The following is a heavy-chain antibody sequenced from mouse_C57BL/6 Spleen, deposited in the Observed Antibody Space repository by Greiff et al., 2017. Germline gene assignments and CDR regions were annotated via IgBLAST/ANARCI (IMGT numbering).Heavy chain of an antibody. V-gene: IGHV1-52*01. CDR2: IDPSDSET. D-gene: IGHD1-1*01. CDR1: GYTFTSYW. Sequence: QVQLQQPGAELVRPGSSVKLSCKASGYTFTSYWMHWVKQRPIQGLEWIGNIDPSDSETHYNQKFKDKATLTVDKSSSTAYMQLSSLTSEDSAVYYCARGITTVVAGGFDYWGQGTTLTVSS. CDR3: ARGITTVVAGGFDY. J-gene: IGHJ2*01.